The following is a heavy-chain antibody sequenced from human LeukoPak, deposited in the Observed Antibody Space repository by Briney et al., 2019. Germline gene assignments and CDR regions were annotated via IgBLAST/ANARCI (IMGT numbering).Heavy chain of an antibody. D-gene: IGHD3-10*01. Sequence: GGSLRLSCAASGFTFDDYGMSWVRQAPGKGLEWGSGINWDGGSTGYADSVKGRFTISRDNAKNSLYLQMNSLRAEDTAAYYCARGGGDYYGSGSYYPGYYYYYYMDVWGKGTTVTISS. V-gene: IGHV3-20*04. J-gene: IGHJ6*03. CDR2: INWDGGST. CDR3: ARGGGDYYGSGSYYPGYYYYYYMDV. CDR1: GFTFDDYG.